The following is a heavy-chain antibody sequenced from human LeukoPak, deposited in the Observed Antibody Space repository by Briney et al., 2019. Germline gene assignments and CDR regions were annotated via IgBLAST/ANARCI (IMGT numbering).Heavy chain of an antibody. D-gene: IGHD6-6*01. Sequence: PGGSLRLSCAASGFTFSTYAMSWVHQAPGKGLEWVSVVSGTGGRTYYADSVKGRFTISRDNSKNTQYLQMNSLRAEDTALYYCVKASSSSPQYNWFDAWGQGTLVTVSS. CDR2: VSGTGGRT. CDR1: GFTFSTYA. CDR3: VKASSSSPQYNWFDA. J-gene: IGHJ5*02. V-gene: IGHV3-23*01.